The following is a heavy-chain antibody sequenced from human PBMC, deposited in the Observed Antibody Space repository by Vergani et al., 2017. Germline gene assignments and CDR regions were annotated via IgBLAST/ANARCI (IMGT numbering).Heavy chain of an antibody. CDR3: ARDCGSAQLWFSYYYYMDV. CDR2: INTNTGNP. CDR1: GYTFTSYA. J-gene: IGHJ6*03. V-gene: IGHV7-4-1*02. Sequence: QVQLVQSGAEVKKPGASVKVSCKASGYTFTSYAMNWVRQAPGQGLEWMGWINTNTGNPTYAQGFTGRFVFSLDTSVSTAYRQISSLKAEDTAVYYCARDCGSAQLWFSYYYYMDVWGKGTTVTVSS. D-gene: IGHD5-18*01.